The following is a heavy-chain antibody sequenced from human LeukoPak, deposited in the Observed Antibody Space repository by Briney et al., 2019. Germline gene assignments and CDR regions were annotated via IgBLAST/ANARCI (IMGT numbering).Heavy chain of an antibody. J-gene: IGHJ4*02. Sequence: GGPLRLSCAASGFTFSSYSMNWVRQAPGKGLEWVSSISSSSSYIYYADSVKGRFTISRDNAKNSLYLQMNSLRGEDTAVYYCAKQRGALGENWFFDHWGQGTLVTVSA. V-gene: IGHV3-21*04. CDR2: ISSSSSYI. D-gene: IGHD3-9*01. CDR1: GFTFSSYS. CDR3: AKQRGALGENWFFDH.